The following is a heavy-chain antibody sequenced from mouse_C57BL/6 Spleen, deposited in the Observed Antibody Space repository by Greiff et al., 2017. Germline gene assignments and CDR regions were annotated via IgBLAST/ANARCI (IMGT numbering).Heavy chain of an antibody. CDR1: GYSITSGYY. Sequence: EVKLQESGPGLVKPSQSLSLTCSVTGYSITSGYYWNWILQFPGNKLEWMGYISYDGSNNYNPSLKNRISITRDTSKNQFFLKLNSVTTEDTATYYCARAYYSNYGFAYWGQGTLVTVSA. CDR3: ARAYYSNYGFAY. V-gene: IGHV3-6*01. D-gene: IGHD2-5*01. CDR2: ISYDGSN. J-gene: IGHJ3*01.